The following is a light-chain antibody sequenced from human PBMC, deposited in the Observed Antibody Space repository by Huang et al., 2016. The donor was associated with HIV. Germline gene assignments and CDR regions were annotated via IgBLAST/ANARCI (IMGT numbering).Light chain of an antibody. Sequence: EIVMTQSPGPLSVAPGERATIPCRASQNINTNLAWFQQKPGQAPRLLIYAASTRTADFPARFSGSVSRTEFTLTISSLQSEDIAVYYCQQYNDWPRSFGQGTKVEIK. CDR2: AAS. V-gene: IGKV3-15*01. CDR3: QQYNDWPRS. CDR1: QNINTN. J-gene: IGKJ1*01.